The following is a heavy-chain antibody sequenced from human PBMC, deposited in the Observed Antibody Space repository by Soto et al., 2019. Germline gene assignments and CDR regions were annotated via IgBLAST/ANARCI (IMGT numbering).Heavy chain of an antibody. D-gene: IGHD3-10*01. CDR1: GFTFSSYW. J-gene: IGHJ4*02. CDR2: INSDGSST. Sequence: GGSLRLSCAASGFTFSSYWMHWVRQAPGKGLVWVSRINSDGSSTSYADSVKGRFTISRDNFRNEVFLQMNSLRAEDTAVYYCTSVRYHLSGSGGKFDNRGQGIQVTVSS. V-gene: IGHV3-74*01. CDR3: TSVRYHLSGSGGKFDN.